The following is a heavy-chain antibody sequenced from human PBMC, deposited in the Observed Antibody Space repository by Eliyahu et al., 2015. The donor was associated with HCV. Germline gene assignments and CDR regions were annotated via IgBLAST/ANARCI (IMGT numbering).Heavy chain of an antibody. CDR1: GDSISSSSYY. Sequence: QLQPQESGPGLVKPSETLSLTCTVSGDSISSSSYYWAWIRQSPGKGLEWIGTIYYSGTTHYNPSLKSRVTISVDTSKNQFSLELTSVTAADTAVYFCARHPYTTSWSFAYWGQGTLVTVSS. D-gene: IGHD6-13*01. J-gene: IGHJ4*02. CDR2: IYYSGTT. CDR3: ARHPYTTSWSFAY. V-gene: IGHV4-39*01.